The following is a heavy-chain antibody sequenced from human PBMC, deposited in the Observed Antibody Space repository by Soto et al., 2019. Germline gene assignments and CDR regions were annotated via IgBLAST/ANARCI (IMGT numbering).Heavy chain of an antibody. CDR3: AAGIAAAGVKLYFDL. CDR2: ISYDGSNE. V-gene: IGHV3-30*03. J-gene: IGHJ2*01. Sequence: PGGSLRLSCAASGFTFSTYGMHWVLQAPGKGLEWVAVISYDGSNEYYADSVKGRFIISRDNSKNTLYLQMNSLRAEDTAVYYCAAGIAAAGVKLYFDLWGRGTLVTVSS. CDR1: GFTFSTYG. D-gene: IGHD6-13*01.